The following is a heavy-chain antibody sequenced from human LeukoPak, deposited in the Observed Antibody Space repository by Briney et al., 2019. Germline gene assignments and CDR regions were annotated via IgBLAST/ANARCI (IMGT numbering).Heavy chain of an antibody. V-gene: IGHV4-4*07. CDR2: IYTSGST. CDR3: AREGSITMILAGAFDI. J-gene: IGHJ3*02. D-gene: IGHD3-22*01. Sequence: PSETLSLTCTVSGGSISSYYWSWIRQPAGKGLEWIGRIYTSGSTNYNPSLKSRVTISVDKSKNQFSLKLSSVTAADTAVYYCAREGSITMILAGAFDIWGQGTMVTVSS. CDR1: GGSISSYY.